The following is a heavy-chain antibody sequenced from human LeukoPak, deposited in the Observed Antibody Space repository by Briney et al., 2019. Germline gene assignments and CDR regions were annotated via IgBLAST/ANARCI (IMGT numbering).Heavy chain of an antibody. J-gene: IGHJ4*02. Sequence: PGGSLRLSCAASGFTFSSYAMHWVRQAPGKGLEWVSTISGSGDNTYYADSVKGRFTISRDNSKNTLYLQMNSLRDEDTAVYYCARVTYGSGTYGAFDYWGQGTLVTVSS. CDR2: ISGSGDNT. CDR1: GFTFSSYA. CDR3: ARVTYGSGTYGAFDY. D-gene: IGHD3-10*01. V-gene: IGHV3-23*01.